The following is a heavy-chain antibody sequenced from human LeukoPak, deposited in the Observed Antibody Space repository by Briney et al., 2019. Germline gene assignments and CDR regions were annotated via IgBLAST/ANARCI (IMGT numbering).Heavy chain of an antibody. Sequence: GGSLRLSCAASGFTFSSYWMSWVRQAPGKGLEWVAFIRYDGSNKYYADSVKGRFTISRDDSKNTLYLQMNSLRAEDTAVYYCARDFAMIVVVYYFDYWGQGTLVTVSS. J-gene: IGHJ4*02. CDR3: ARDFAMIVVVYYFDY. CDR1: GFTFSSYW. D-gene: IGHD3-22*01. V-gene: IGHV3-30*02. CDR2: IRYDGSNK.